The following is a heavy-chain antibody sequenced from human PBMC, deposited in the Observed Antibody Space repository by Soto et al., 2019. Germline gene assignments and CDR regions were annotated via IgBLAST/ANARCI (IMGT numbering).Heavy chain of an antibody. CDR3: ARAGYDFLSCYYLPYSPGYYYYYYMDV. J-gene: IGHJ6*03. V-gene: IGHV4-34*01. CDR2: IXXSGST. D-gene: IGHD3-3*01. Sequence: PSETLSLTCAVYGGSFSGYYWSWIRQPPGKGLEWIGEIXXSGSTNYNPSLKSRGTITEDTSKNQISLKLSSVTDEDTAEYYCARAGYDFLSCYYLPYSPGYYYYYYMDVWGKGTTVTVSS. CDR1: GGSFSGYY.